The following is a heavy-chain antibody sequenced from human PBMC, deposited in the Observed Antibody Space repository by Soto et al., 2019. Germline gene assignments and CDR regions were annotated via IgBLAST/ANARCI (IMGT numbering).Heavy chain of an antibody. Sequence: EVQLVESGGGLVQPGGSLRLSCAASGFTFSSYSMNWVRQAPGKGLEWVSYISSSSSTIYYADSVKGRFTISRDNAKNSLYLQMNSLRAEDTAVYYCARHPERIAQIGWFATWGQGTLVTVSS. V-gene: IGHV3-48*01. CDR1: GFTFSSYS. D-gene: IGHD6-13*01. CDR2: ISSSSSTI. CDR3: ARHPERIAQIGWFAT. J-gene: IGHJ5*02.